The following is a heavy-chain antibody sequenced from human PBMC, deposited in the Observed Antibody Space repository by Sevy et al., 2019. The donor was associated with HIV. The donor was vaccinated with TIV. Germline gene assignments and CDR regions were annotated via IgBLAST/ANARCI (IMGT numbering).Heavy chain of an antibody. CDR2: ISTSSTV. D-gene: IGHD2-21*01. V-gene: IGHV3-48*02. CDR3: ARGIGSADAFDI. J-gene: IGHJ3*02. Sequence: GGSLRLSCATSGFTFSSYSMNWVRQAPGMGLEWISYISTSSTVYYADSAKGRFTISRDNAKNSLYLQMNSLRDEDTAVYYCARGIGSADAFDIRGQGTMVTVSS. CDR1: GFTFSSYS.